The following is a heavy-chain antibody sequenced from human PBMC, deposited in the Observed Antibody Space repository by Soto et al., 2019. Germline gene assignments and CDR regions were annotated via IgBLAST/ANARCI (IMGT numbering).Heavy chain of an antibody. Sequence: PSQTLSLTCVMSGDSVSGNSAAWNWIRQSPSRGLEWLGRTYYRSKWYNDYAVSVKSRITINPDTSKNQFSLQLNSVTPEDTAVYYCAREYVNYYDSGGAFDIWGQGTMVTVSS. CDR2: TYYRSKWYN. J-gene: IGHJ3*02. V-gene: IGHV6-1*01. D-gene: IGHD3-10*01. CDR1: GDSVSGNSAA. CDR3: AREYVNYYDSGGAFDI.